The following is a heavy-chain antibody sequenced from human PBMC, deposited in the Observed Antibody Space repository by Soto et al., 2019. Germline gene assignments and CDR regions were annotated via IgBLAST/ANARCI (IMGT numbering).Heavy chain of an antibody. D-gene: IGHD3-3*01. V-gene: IGHV3-20*04. J-gene: IGHJ6*02. CDR3: ARSFWSGYFYYYYGMDV. CDR2: INWNGGST. CDR1: GFTFSSYA. Sequence: GGSLRLSCAASGFTFSSYAMSWVRQAPGKGLEWVSGINWNGGSTGYADSVKGRFTISRDNAKNSLYLQMNSLRAEDTALYYCARSFWSGYFYYYYGMDVWGQGTTVTVSS.